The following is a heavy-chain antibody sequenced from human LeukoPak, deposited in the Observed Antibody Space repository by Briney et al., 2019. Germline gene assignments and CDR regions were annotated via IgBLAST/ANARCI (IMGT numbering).Heavy chain of an antibody. CDR3: ARQNGEGFYYDSIALPTDY. J-gene: IGHJ4*02. D-gene: IGHD3-22*01. CDR1: GYSFTSYW. V-gene: IGHV5-51*01. Sequence: GESLKISCKGSGYSFTSYWIGWVRQMPGKGLEWMGIIFPGDSDTRYSPSFQGQVTISADKSISTAYLQWSSLKASVTAMHYCARQNGEGFYYDSIALPTDYWGQGTLVTVSS. CDR2: IFPGDSDT.